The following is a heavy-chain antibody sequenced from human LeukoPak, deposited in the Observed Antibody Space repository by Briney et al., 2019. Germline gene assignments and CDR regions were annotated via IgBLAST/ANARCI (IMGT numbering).Heavy chain of an antibody. V-gene: IGHV3-21*01. Sequence: PGGSLRLSCAASGFTFSTYTMSWVRQAPGKGLEWVSCISSSSSYKYYADSVKGRVTISRDNAKNSLHLQMDSLRAEDTAGYYCARETTTIFGVVPYYFDDWGQGTLVTVSS. CDR2: ISSSSSYK. CDR3: ARETTTIFGVVPYYFDD. CDR1: GFTFSTYT. D-gene: IGHD3-3*01. J-gene: IGHJ4*02.